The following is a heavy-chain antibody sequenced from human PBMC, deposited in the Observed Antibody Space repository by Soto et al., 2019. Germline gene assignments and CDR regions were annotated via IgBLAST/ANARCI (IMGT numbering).Heavy chain of an antibody. D-gene: IGHD2-2*01. CDR3: ARAGYCSSTSCYKRFDY. CDR1: GYTFTGYY. CDR2: INPNSGGT. Sequence: QVQLVQSGAEVNKPGASVMVSCKASGYTFTGYYMHWVRQAPGQGLEWMGWINPNSGGTNYAQKFQGRVTMTRDTSISTAYMELSRLRSDDTAVYYCARAGYCSSTSCYKRFDYWGQGTLVTVSS. V-gene: IGHV1-2*02. J-gene: IGHJ4*02.